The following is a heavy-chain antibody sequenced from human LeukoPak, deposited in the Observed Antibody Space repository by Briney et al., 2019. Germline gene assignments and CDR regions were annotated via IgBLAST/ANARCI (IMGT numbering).Heavy chain of an antibody. CDR3: ARGRVLLWFGEF. V-gene: IGHV3-74*01. J-gene: IGHJ4*02. CDR1: GFTFSSYW. CDR2: INSDGSST. D-gene: IGHD3-10*01. Sequence: GGSLRLSCAASGFTFSSYWMHWVRQAPGKGLVWVSRINSDGSSTSYADSVKGRFTISRDNAKNTLYLQMNSLRAEDTAVYYCARGRVLLWFGEFWGRGTLVTVSS.